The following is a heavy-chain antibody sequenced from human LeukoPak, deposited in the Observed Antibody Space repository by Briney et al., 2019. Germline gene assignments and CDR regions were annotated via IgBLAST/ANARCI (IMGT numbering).Heavy chain of an antibody. CDR1: GFTFSRYW. Sequence: PGGSLRLSCAAAGFTFSRYWLSWVRQAPGKGLEWVGNIKEDGSEKNYVDSVKGRFTIYRDNAKSSLYLQMNSLRAEDTAVYYCARDGVGGYFDYWGQGTLVTVSS. D-gene: IGHD3-16*01. CDR3: ARDGVGGYFDY. V-gene: IGHV3-7*04. J-gene: IGHJ4*02. CDR2: IKEDGSEK.